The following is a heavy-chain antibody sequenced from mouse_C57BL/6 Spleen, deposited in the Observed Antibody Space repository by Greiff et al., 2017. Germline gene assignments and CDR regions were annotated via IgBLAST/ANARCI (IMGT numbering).Heavy chain of an antibody. V-gene: IGHV1-80*01. J-gene: IGHJ1*03. Sequence: VKLMESGAELVKPGASVKISCKASGYAFSSYWMNWVKQRPGKGLEWIGQIYPGDGDTNYTGKFKGKATLTADKSSSTAYMQLSSLTSADAAVYFGARRDITTVVDGYFDVWATGTTVTVSS. CDR3: ARRDITTVVDGYFDV. CDR2: IYPGDGDT. CDR1: GYAFSSYW. D-gene: IGHD1-1*01.